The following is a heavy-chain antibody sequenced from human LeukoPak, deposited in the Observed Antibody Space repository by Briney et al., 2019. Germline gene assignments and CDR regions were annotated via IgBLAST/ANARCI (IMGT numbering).Heavy chain of an antibody. D-gene: IGHD2-21*02. J-gene: IGHJ4*02. CDR3: ARGGHCGGDCYSDFDY. CDR1: GGTFSSYA. CDR2: IIPIFGTA. V-gene: IGHV1-69*13. Sequence: GASVKVSCKASGGTFSSYAISWVRQAPGQGLEWMGGIIPIFGTANYAQKFQGRVTITADESTSTAYMELSSLRSEDTAVYYCARGGHCGGDCYSDFDYWGQGTLVTVSS.